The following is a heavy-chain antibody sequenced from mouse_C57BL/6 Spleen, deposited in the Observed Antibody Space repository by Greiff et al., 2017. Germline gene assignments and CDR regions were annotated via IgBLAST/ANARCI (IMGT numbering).Heavy chain of an antibody. Sequence: QVQLQQPGAELVKPGASVKLSCKASGYTFTSYWMQWVNQRPGQGLEWIGEIDPSDSYTNYNQKFKGKATLTVDTSSSTAYMQLSSLTSEDSAVYYCARSGGIDYWGQGTTLTVSS. CDR3: ARSGGIDY. V-gene: IGHV1-50*01. D-gene: IGHD3-1*01. J-gene: IGHJ2*01. CDR1: GYTFTSYW. CDR2: IDPSDSYT.